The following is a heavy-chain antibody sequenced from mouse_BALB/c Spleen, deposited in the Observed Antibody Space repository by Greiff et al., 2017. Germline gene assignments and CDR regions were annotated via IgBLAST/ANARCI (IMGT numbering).Heavy chain of an antibody. CDR3: ARDGGGVAY. V-gene: IGHV2-9*02. D-gene: IGHD1-1*02. CDR1: GFSLTSYG. Sequence: VMLVESGPGLVAPSQSLSITCTVSGFSLTSYGVHWVRQPPGKGLEWLGVIWAGGSTNYNSALMSRLSISKDNSKSQVFLKMNSLQTDDTAMYYCARDGGGVAYWGQGTLVTVSA. CDR2: IWAGGST. J-gene: IGHJ3*01.